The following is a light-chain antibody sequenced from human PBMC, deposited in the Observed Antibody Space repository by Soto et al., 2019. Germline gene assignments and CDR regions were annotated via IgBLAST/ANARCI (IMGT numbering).Light chain of an antibody. V-gene: IGKV4-1*01. CDR3: QKYYSTHLS. CDR1: QTVLYRSNNQNY. CDR2: WAS. J-gene: IGKJ4*01. Sequence: DFVMTQPPDSLAVSLGDRATLKCRSSQTVLYRSNNQNYLAWYQQKSGQPPKLLIYWASTRESGVPDRFSGSGSGTDFTLTISSLQAEDVAVYYCQKYYSTHLSCGGGTTGDIK.